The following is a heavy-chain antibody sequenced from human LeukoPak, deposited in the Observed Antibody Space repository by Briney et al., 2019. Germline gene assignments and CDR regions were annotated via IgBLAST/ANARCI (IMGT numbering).Heavy chain of an antibody. CDR1: GGSISTSNYY. Sequence: SETLSLTCTVSGGSISTSNYYWGRVRQPPGKGLEWIGNIFYSGSTYYSPSLKSRVTISVDTSKNQFSLKLSSVTAADTAVYYCASSPRIAVAGTPFDYWGQGTLVTVSS. J-gene: IGHJ4*02. V-gene: IGHV4-39*07. D-gene: IGHD6-19*01. CDR3: ASSPRIAVAGTPFDY. CDR2: IFYSGST.